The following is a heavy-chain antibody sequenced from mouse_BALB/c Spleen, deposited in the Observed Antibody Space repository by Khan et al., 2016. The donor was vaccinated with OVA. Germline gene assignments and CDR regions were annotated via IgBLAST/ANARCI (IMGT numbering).Heavy chain of an antibody. Sequence: VQLVESGPGLVAPSQSLSITCTVSGFSLSRYNIHWVRQPPGKGLEWLGMIWGGGGTDYNSTLKIRLSISKDNSKSKVFLKMNSLQTDDTAIYFCARAYYRYDGYYAMDYWGQGTSVTVSS. D-gene: IGHD2-14*01. CDR2: IWGGGGT. CDR1: GFSLSRYN. J-gene: IGHJ4*01. CDR3: ARAYYRYDGYYAMDY. V-gene: IGHV2-6-4*01.